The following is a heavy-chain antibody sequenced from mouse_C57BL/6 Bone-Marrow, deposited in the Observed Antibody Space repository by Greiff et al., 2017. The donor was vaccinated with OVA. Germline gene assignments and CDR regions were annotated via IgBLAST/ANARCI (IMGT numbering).Heavy chain of an antibody. CDR1: GYTFTSYW. V-gene: IGHV1-64*01. CDR2: IHPNSGST. CDR3: ARDFYCYGSSYVWWYFDV. Sequence: VQLQQPGAELVKPGASVKLSCKASGYTFTSYWMHWVKQRPGQGLEWIGMIHPNSGSTNYNEKFKSKATLTVDKSSSTAYMQLSSLTSEDSAVYYCARDFYCYGSSYVWWYFDVWGTGTTVTVSS. J-gene: IGHJ1*03. D-gene: IGHD1-1*01.